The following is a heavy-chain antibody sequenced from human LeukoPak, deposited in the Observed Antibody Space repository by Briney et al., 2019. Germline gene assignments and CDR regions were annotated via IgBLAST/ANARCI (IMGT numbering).Heavy chain of an antibody. CDR3: VRDPYEAY. V-gene: IGHV3-33*01. Sequence: GGSLRLSCAVSGFTFTTYGMHWVRQAPGKGLEWVAVIWYDGNNIYYADSVKGRFTISRDNSKNTLYLQMNSLRAEDTAVYYCVRDPYEAYWGQGTLVTVSS. J-gene: IGHJ4*02. CDR2: IWYDGNNI. D-gene: IGHD5-12*01. CDR1: GFTFTTYG.